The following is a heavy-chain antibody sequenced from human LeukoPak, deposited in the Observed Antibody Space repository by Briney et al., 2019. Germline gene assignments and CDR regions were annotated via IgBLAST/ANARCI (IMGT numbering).Heavy chain of an antibody. CDR3: AKDDGGSPPDAFDI. V-gene: IGHV3-23*01. Sequence: PGGSLKLSCQASGFTFSSYAMSWVRQAPGKGLEWVATISYSGGSTYYADSVKGRFAISRDSSKNTLYLQMNGLRGEDTAVYYCAKDDGGSPPDAFDIWGQGTLVTVSS. J-gene: IGHJ3*02. D-gene: IGHD3-10*01. CDR1: GFTFSSYA. CDR2: ISYSGGST.